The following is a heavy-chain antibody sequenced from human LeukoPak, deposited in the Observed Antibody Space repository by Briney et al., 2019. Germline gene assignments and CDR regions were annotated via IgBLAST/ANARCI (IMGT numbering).Heavy chain of an antibody. J-gene: IGHJ4*02. D-gene: IGHD2/OR15-2a*01. CDR1: RFTFSSYA. CDR2: ISGSAGST. Sequence: PGGSPRLSCAASRFTFSSYAMSWVRQAPGKGLEWVSTISGSAGSTYYADSVKGRFTISRDNSKNTLFLQMNSLRAEDTAVYYCAAFDFDYWGQGTLVTVSS. CDR3: AAFDFDY. V-gene: IGHV3-23*01.